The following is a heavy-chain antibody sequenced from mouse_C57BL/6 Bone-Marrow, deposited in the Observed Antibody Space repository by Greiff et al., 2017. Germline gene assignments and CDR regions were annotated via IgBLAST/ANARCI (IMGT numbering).Heavy chain of an antibody. J-gene: IGHJ1*03. V-gene: IGHV1-63*01. CDR2: IYPGGGYT. D-gene: IGHD2-3*01. CDR1: GYTFTNYW. CDR3: ARRDDGYFDG. Sequence: VQLQQSGAELVRPGTSVKMSCKASGYTFTNYWIGWAKQRPGHGLEWIGDIYPGGGYTNYNEKFKGKATLTADQSSRTAYMQCSSLTSEDSAIYYLARRDDGYFDGWGTGTTVTVSS.